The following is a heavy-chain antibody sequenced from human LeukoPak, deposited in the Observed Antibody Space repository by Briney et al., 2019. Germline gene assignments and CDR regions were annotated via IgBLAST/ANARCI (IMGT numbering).Heavy chain of an antibody. CDR1: GNSISSGDNY. CDR3: ARLTVVEVTTVTPEYYMDV. Sequence: SETLSLTCTVSGNSISSGDNYWSWIRQPAGKGLEWIGRIYTSGSTNYNPSLKSRVTISADTSKNQFSLKLSSVTAADTAVYYCARLTVVEVTTVTPEYYMDVWGKGTTVTVSS. CDR2: IYTSGST. V-gene: IGHV4-61*02. D-gene: IGHD4-17*01. J-gene: IGHJ6*03.